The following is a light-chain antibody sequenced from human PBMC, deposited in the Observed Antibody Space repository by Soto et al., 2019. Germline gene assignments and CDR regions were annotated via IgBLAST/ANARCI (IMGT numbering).Light chain of an antibody. V-gene: IGLV2-14*01. CDR3: SSYTSSITPYV. CDR2: GVS. J-gene: IGLJ1*01. CDR1: ITDIGAYNY. Sequence: SALTKPASVSGSPGQSITISCTGTITDIGAYNYVSWYQQHPGKAPKLLIYGVSSRPSGVSNRFSGSKSGNAAYLTISGLQADDEAEYYCSSYTSSITPYVFGTGTKVTVL.